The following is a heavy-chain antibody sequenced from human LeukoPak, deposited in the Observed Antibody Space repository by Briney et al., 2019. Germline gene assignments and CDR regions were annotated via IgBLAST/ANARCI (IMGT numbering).Heavy chain of an antibody. CDR2: IYYSGKT. CDR1: GDSISSSRDY. J-gene: IGHJ5*02. CDR3: ATSRRDSGYGL. D-gene: IGHD3-10*01. V-gene: IGHV4-39*01. Sequence: SETLSLTCTVSGDSISSSRDYWGWIRQPPGKGLDWIGSIYYSGKTFYSSSLKSRVTISVDTSKDQSSLNLRSVTPADTAVYYCATSRRDSGYGLWGQGTLVTVSS.